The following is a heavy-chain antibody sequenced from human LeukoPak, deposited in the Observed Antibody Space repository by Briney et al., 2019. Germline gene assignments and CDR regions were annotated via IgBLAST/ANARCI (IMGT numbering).Heavy chain of an antibody. CDR2: IPSDGNNK. Sequence: GGSLRLSCAASGLTFSSYDMQWVRQAPGKGLVWVAFIPSDGNNKYYAESVKGRVTISRDNSKNTLFLQMNSVSVDDTAIYYCEKGRSDFDYWGQGTRVTVSS. J-gene: IGHJ4*02. CDR3: EKGRSDFDY. CDR1: GLTFSSYD. V-gene: IGHV3-30*02.